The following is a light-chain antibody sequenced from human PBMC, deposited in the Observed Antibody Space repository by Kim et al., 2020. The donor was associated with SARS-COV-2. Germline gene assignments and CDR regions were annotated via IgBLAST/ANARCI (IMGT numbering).Light chain of an antibody. V-gene: IGKV3-11*01. CDR2: DAS. Sequence: CLSPAERAPPSCRASQSVSSYLAWYQQNTGQAPRLLIYDASNRATGIPARFSGSGSGTDFTLTISSLEPEDFAVYYCQQRSNWWTFGQGTKVDIK. CDR3: QQRSNWWT. CDR1: QSVSSY. J-gene: IGKJ1*01.